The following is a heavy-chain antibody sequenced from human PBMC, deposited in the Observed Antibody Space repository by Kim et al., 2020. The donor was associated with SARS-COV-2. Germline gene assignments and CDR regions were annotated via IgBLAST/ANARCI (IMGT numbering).Heavy chain of an antibody. D-gene: IGHD2-2*01. Sequence: SLKGRFTISRDNAKNSLYLQMNSLRAEDTAVYYCARDCRSTSCYGGAFDIWGQGTMVTVSS. CDR3: ARDCRSTSCYGGAFDI. V-gene: IGHV3-21*01. J-gene: IGHJ3*02.